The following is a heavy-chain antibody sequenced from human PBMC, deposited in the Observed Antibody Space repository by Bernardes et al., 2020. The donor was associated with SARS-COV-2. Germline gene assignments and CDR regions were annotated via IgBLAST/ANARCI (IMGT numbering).Heavy chain of an antibody. CDR3: ATVPPFISGWYLSVHPNWFDT. D-gene: IGHD6-19*01. Sequence: ASVKVSCKVSGYTLTELSMHWVRQAPGKGLEWMGGFDPEDGETIYAQKFQGRVTMTEDTSTDTAYMELSSLRSEDTAVYYCATVPPFISGWYLSVHPNWFDTWGQGTLVTVSS. CDR1: GYTLTELS. CDR2: FDPEDGET. J-gene: IGHJ5*02. V-gene: IGHV1-24*01.